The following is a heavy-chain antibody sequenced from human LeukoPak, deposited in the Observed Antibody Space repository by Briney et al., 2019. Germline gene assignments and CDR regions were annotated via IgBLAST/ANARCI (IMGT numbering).Heavy chain of an antibody. CDR2: IYYSGST. CDR1: GGSISSSSYY. V-gene: IGHV4-39*01. Sequence: SETLSLTFTVSGGSISSSSYYWGWIRQPPGKGLEWVGSIYYSGSTYYNPSLKSRVTISVDTSKNQFSLKLSSVTAADTAVYYCARYSTGSGWYYYFDYWGQGTLVTVSS. D-gene: IGHD6-19*01. J-gene: IGHJ4*02. CDR3: ARYSTGSGWYYYFDY.